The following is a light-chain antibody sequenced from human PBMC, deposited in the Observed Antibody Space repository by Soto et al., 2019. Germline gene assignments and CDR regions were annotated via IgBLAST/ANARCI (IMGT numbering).Light chain of an antibody. V-gene: IGKV3-20*01. J-gene: IGKJ1*01. CDR3: HQHGDSPWT. Sequence: VLTQSPDSLSLSPGERATLSCRASQYISTKLAWYQQKPGQAPRLLFSGAFNRATDTPDRFSGSGSGTDFTLIISGVEAEDFATYYCHQHGDSPWTFGQGTKVEIK. CDR1: QYISTK. CDR2: GAF.